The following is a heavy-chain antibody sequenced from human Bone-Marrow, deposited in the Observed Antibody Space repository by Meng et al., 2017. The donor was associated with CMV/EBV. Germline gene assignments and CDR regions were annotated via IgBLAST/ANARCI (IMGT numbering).Heavy chain of an antibody. CDR1: GFTVSSNY. J-gene: IGHJ3*02. V-gene: IGHV4-39*07. D-gene: IGHD2-2*01. Sequence: ESLKISCAASGFTVSSNYMSWVRQPPGKGLEWIGSIYYSGSTYYNPSLKSRVTISVDTSKNQFSLKLSSVTAADTAVYYCARAVGKGYCSSTSCYLRAFDIWGQGTMVTVSS. CDR2: IYYSGST. CDR3: ARAVGKGYCSSTSCYLRAFDI.